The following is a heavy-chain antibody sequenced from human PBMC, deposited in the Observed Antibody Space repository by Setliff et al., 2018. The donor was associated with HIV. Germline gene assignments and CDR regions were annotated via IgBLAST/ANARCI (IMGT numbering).Heavy chain of an antibody. Sequence: GESLKISCEGSGYSFSRYWIGWVRQMPGKGLEWMGVIYPGDSSSKYSPSFQGQVTISVDTSISTAYLQWNSLKASDTAIYYCARHPIHAYGYGAFDFWGRGTLVTVSS. CDR2: IYPGDSSS. CDR1: GYSFSRYW. CDR3: ARHPIHAYGYGAFDF. V-gene: IGHV5-51*01. J-gene: IGHJ4*02. D-gene: IGHD5-18*01.